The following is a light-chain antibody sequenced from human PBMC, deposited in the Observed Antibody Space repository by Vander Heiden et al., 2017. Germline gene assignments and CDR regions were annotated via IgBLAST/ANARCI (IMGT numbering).Light chain of an antibody. CDR1: ALPNKY. CDR3: QSADSSGTYWV. Sequence: SYELTHPPSLSVSPGRTARITCTGDALPNKYAYWYQQKPGQAPVLVIYKDSERPSGIPERFSGSSSGTTVTLTISGVQAEDEADYYCQSADSSGTYWVFGGGTKLTVL. CDR2: KDS. J-gene: IGLJ3*02. V-gene: IGLV3-25*03.